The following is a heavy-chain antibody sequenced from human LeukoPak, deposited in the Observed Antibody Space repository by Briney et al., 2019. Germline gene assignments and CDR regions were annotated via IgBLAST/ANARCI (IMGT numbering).Heavy chain of an antibody. CDR3: ASVNAAAGVSDY. CDR1: GYTFTSYG. V-gene: IGHV1-18*01. D-gene: IGHD6-13*01. CDR2: ISAYNGNT. J-gene: IGHJ4*02. Sequence: ASVKVSCKASGYTFTSYGISWVRQAPGQGLEWMGWISAYNGNTNYAQKFQGRVTIIADKSTGTTYMELSSLRSEDTAVYYCASVNAAAGVSDYWGQGTLVTVSS.